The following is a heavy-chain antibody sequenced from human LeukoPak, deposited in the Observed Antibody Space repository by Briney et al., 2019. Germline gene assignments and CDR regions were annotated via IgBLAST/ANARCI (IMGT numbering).Heavy chain of an antibody. CDR2: INHGGST. V-gene: IGHV4-34*01. CDR3: ARHSHYSEGSGYNS. J-gene: IGHJ4*02. CDR1: GGSFSGYY. Sequence: PSETLSLTCAVYGGSFSGYYWTWIRQSPGKGLEGIGEINHGGSTNYNPSLKSRITISVDKSKQQFSLNLRSITAADRALYYCARHSHYSEGSGYNSWGQGTLVTVSS. D-gene: IGHD3-22*01.